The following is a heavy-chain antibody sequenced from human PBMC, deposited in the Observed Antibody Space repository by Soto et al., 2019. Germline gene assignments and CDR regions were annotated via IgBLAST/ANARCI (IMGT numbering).Heavy chain of an antibody. Sequence: PGGSLRLSCAASGFTFSSYSMNWVRQAPGKGLEWVSYMSSSSRNIYYADSVKGRFTISRDNAKNSLYLQMNSLRDEDTAVYYCARVLDYYDPYYYYGMDVWGQGNTVTFSS. V-gene: IGHV3-48*02. CDR2: MSSSSRNI. CDR3: ARVLDYYDPYYYYGMDV. D-gene: IGHD3-22*01. J-gene: IGHJ6*02. CDR1: GFTFSSYS.